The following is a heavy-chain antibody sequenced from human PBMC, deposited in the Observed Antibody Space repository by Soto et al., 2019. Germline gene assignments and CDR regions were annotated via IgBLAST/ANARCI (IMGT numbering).Heavy chain of an antibody. Sequence: GGSLRLSCAASGFTFSSYAMNWVRQAPGKGLEWVSVISGSSGSTYYADSVKGRFTISRDNSKNTLYLQMNSLRAEDTAVYYCAKGSGSMSRVYFDYWGQGTLVTVSS. V-gene: IGHV3-23*01. CDR1: GFTFSSYA. CDR2: ISGSSGST. D-gene: IGHD3-22*01. CDR3: AKGSGSMSRVYFDY. J-gene: IGHJ4*02.